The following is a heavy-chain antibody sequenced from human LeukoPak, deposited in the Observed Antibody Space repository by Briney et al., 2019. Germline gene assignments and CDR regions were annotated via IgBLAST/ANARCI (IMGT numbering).Heavy chain of an antibody. CDR1: GGSITSSIDY. V-gene: IGHV4-39*01. Sequence: ETLSLTCTVSGGSITSSIDYWGWVRQPPGKGLEWIATIYYSTSTQYNPSLKSRVTMSVDTSKNQFSLKLSSMTAADTAVYYCARHQCSGTRCYNFYFYGMDVWGQGTTVTVSS. J-gene: IGHJ6*02. CDR3: ARHQCSGTRCYNFYFYGMDV. CDR2: IYYSTST. D-gene: IGHD2-2*02.